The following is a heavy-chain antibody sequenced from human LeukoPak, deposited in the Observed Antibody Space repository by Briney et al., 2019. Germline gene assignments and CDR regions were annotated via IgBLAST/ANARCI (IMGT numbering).Heavy chain of an antibody. V-gene: IGHV4-61*02. CDR3: ARVAGYYYDSSGYYSPYYYYYMDV. D-gene: IGHD3-22*01. CDR1: GGSISSGSYY. CDR2: IYTSGST. J-gene: IGHJ6*03. Sequence: SETLSLTCTVSGGSISSGSYYWSWIRQPAGKGLEWIGRIYTSGSTNYNPSLKSRVTISVDTSKNQFSLKLSSVTAADTAVYYCARVAGYYYDSSGYYSPYYYYYMDVWGKGTTVTISS.